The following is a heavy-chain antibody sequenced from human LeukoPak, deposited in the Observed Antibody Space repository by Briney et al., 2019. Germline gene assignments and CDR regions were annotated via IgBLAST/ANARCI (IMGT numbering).Heavy chain of an antibody. Sequence: SETLSLTCTVSGGSISSGSYYWSWIRQPAGKGLEWIGRIYTSGSTNYNPSLKSRVTISVDTSKNQFSLKLSSVTAADTAVYYCARGTRLGDYDSSGYLRYWGQGTLVTVSS. CDR3: ARGTRLGDYDSSGYLRY. D-gene: IGHD3-22*01. CDR1: GGSISSGSYY. J-gene: IGHJ4*02. CDR2: IYTSGST. V-gene: IGHV4-61*02.